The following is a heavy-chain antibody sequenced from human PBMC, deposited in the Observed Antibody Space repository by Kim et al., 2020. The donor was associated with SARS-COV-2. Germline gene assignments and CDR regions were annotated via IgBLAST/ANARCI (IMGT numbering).Heavy chain of an antibody. V-gene: IGHV6-1*01. CDR3: ARGDNCNYEFDY. J-gene: IGHJ4*02. D-gene: IGHD1-7*01. Sequence: DYAVSVKSRITINPDTSKIQFSLQLNSVTPEDTAEYYCARGDNCNYEFDYWGQETLVTVSS.